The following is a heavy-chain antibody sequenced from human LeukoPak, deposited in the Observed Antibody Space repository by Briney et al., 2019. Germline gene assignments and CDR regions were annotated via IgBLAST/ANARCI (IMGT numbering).Heavy chain of an antibody. Sequence: ASVTVSCKASGYTFTSYGISWVRQAPGQGLEWMGWISAYNGNTNYAQKLQGRVTMTTDTSTSTAYMELRSLRSDDTAVYYCARVDIVVVTGDYWGQGTLVTVSS. V-gene: IGHV1-18*01. CDR3: ARVDIVVVTGDY. CDR1: GYTFTSYG. D-gene: IGHD2-21*02. J-gene: IGHJ4*02. CDR2: ISAYNGNT.